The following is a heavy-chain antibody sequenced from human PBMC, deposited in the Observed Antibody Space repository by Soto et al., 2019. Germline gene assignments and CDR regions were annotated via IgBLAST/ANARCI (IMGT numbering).Heavy chain of an antibody. J-gene: IGHJ5*02. D-gene: IGHD3-3*01. CDR1: GGSISSYY. Sequence: QVQLQESGPGLVKPSETLSLTCTVSGGSISSYYWSWIRQPPGKGLEWIGYIYYRGGTNYNPSLKSRVTISVDTSKNQFSLKLSSVTAADTAVYYCARQSEGYDFWSGYYARTYNWFDPWGQGTLVTVSS. CDR2: IYYRGGT. CDR3: ARQSEGYDFWSGYYARTYNWFDP. V-gene: IGHV4-59*08.